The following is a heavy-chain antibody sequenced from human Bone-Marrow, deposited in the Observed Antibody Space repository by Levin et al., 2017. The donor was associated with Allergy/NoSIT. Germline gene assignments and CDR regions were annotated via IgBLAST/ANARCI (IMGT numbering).Heavy chain of an antibody. V-gene: IGHV1-69*13. CDR3: ARGGLVLLVFVPGYGMDV. CDR2: IIPSLGTA. Sequence: AASVKVSCKTSGGSFSNYAMSWVRQAPGQGLEWMGGIIPSLGTADYTQKFQGRVTITADESTSTTYMELSSLRSEDTAVYYCARGGLVLLVFVPGYGMDVWGQGTTVTVSS. D-gene: IGHD2-8*01. CDR1: GGSFSNYA. J-gene: IGHJ6*02.